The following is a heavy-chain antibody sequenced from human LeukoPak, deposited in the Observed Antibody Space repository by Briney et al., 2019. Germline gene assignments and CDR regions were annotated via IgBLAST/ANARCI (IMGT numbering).Heavy chain of an antibody. Sequence: PGGSLRLSCAASGFTFDDYAMHWVRQAPGEGLEWVSGISWNSGSIGYADSVKGRFTISRDNAKNSLYLQMNSLRAEDTAVYYCARDAGTTVTPFGWWGGLFDYWGQGTLVTVSS. V-gene: IGHV3-9*01. CDR1: GFTFDDYA. CDR3: ARDAGTTVTPFGWWGGLFDY. CDR2: ISWNSGSI. D-gene: IGHD4-17*01. J-gene: IGHJ4*02.